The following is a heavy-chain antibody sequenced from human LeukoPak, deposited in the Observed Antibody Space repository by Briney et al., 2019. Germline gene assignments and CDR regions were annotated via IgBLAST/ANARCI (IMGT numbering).Heavy chain of an antibody. D-gene: IGHD6-13*01. V-gene: IGHV3-23*01. Sequence: GGSLRLSCAASGFTFSNFAMMWVRQAPGTGLQWVSTITGYGATFYADSVRGRFTIFIDTSMNTLFLKMNSLGAEDTAVYYCAKGAAAGKVDWFDPWGQGTLVTVSS. CDR3: AKGAAAGKVDWFDP. CDR2: ITGYGAT. CDR1: GFTFSNFA. J-gene: IGHJ5*02.